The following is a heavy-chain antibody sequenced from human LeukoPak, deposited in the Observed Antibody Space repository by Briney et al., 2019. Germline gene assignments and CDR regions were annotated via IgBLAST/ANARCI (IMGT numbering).Heavy chain of an antibody. CDR3: ARAYYDDSSGAYYFDS. Sequence: VASVKVSCKASGYTFTGYYMHWVRQAPGQGLEWMGRINPNSGGTNYAQKFQGRVTMTRDTAINTAYMELSRLRSDETAVYYCARAYYDDSSGAYYFDSSGQGTLVTVSS. CDR2: INPNSGGT. D-gene: IGHD3-22*01. V-gene: IGHV1-2*06. CDR1: GYTFTGYY. J-gene: IGHJ4*02.